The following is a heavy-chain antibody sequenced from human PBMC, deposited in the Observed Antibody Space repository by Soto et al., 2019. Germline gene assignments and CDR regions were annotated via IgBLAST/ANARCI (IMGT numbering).Heavy chain of an antibody. V-gene: IGHV3-30*03. CDR1: GFVSNDYD. J-gene: IGHJ4*02. D-gene: IGHD2-21*01. CDR2: ISNDGSNK. Sequence: QVQLAESGGGVVQPGRSLRLSCATSGFVSNDYDIHWVRQAPGKGLAWLASISNDGSNKYDADSVNGRFTISRDNSKNTMSLQINSLGAEDTAVYYCARGIKGGLDDWGTGTLVTVSS. CDR3: ARGIKGGLDD.